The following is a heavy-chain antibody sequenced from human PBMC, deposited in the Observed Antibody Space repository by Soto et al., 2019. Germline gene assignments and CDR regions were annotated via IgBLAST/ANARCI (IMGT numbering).Heavy chain of an antibody. CDR1: GFTFSSYA. Sequence: GGSLRLSCAASGFTFSSYAMSWVRQAPGKRLEWVSAISGSGGSTYYADSVKGRFTISRDNSKNTLYLQMNSLRAEDTAVYYCARYQPELLGGMDVWGQGXTVTVSS. D-gene: IGHD2-2*01. CDR3: ARYQPELLGGMDV. V-gene: IGHV3-23*01. CDR2: ISGSGGST. J-gene: IGHJ6*02.